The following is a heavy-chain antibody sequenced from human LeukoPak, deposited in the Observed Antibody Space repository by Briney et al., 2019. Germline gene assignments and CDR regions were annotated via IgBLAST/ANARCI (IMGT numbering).Heavy chain of an antibody. D-gene: IGHD5-18*01. CDR2: MYLSGTT. CDR1: GDSINSLDL. V-gene: IGHV4-4*02. Sequence: SETLSLTCTVSGDSINSLDLWSWVRQPPGKGLEWIGEMYLSGTTHSNPSVKSRVTISIDKSKNQFFLNLSSVTAADTAVYYCARAPLGYSSGYYFDYWGQGTLVTVSS. J-gene: IGHJ4*02. CDR3: ARAPLGYSSGYYFDY.